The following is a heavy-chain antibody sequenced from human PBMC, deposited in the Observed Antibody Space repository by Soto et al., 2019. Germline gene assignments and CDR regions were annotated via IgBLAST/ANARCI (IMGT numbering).Heavy chain of an antibody. CDR2: ISSSSSYI. J-gene: IGHJ4*02. V-gene: IGHV3-21*01. CDR1: GFTFSSYS. CDR3: ATHGGNSVYYFDY. Sequence: EVQLVESGGGLVKPGGSLRLSCAASGFTFSSYSMNWVHQAPGKGLEWVSSISSSSSYIYYADSVKGRFTISRDNAKNSLRLQMNSLRAEDTAVYYCATHGGNSVYYFDYWGQGTLVTVSS. D-gene: IGHD2-21*02.